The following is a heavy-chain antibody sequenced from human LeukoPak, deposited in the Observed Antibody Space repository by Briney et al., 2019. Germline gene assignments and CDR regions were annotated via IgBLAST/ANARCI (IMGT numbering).Heavy chain of an antibody. D-gene: IGHD5-12*01. CDR1: GYIFTSYW. Sequence: GGSLEISRKGPGYIFTSYWIGWVRPMPGKGLEWMGIIYPGDSDTRDSPSFQGQVTISADKSISTAYLQWSSLKASYTAMYYCARHGGYSGYPFDYWGQGTLVTVSS. CDR2: IYPGDSDT. V-gene: IGHV5-51*01. J-gene: IGHJ4*02. CDR3: ARHGGYSGYPFDY.